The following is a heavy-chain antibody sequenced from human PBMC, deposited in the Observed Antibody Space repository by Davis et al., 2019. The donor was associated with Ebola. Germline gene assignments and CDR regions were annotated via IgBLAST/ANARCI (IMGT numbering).Heavy chain of an antibody. Sequence: ASVNVSCVASVYTFTAYNLHWVRRVPGHGLEWMGRIITNSGGTNYAQNFQGRITMTRDTSISTAYMELSSLTSDDTAVYFCARGHNYGHDYWGQGTLVTVSS. D-gene: IGHD5-18*01. J-gene: IGHJ4*02. CDR2: IITNSGGT. CDR1: VYTFTAYN. CDR3: ARGHNYGHDY. V-gene: IGHV1-2*06.